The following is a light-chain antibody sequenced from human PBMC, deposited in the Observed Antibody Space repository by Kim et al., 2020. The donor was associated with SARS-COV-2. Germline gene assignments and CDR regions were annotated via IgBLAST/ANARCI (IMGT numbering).Light chain of an antibody. Sequence: QLVLTQSPSASASLGASVKLTCTLNSGYSNYAVAWHQQQPEKGPRYLMKLNSDGSHSKGDGIPDRFSGSSSGAERYLTISSLQSEDEADYYCQTWLTGPWVFGGGTQRTVL. CDR2: LNSDGSH. J-gene: IGLJ3*02. CDR3: QTWLTGPWV. CDR1: SGYSNYA. V-gene: IGLV4-69*02.